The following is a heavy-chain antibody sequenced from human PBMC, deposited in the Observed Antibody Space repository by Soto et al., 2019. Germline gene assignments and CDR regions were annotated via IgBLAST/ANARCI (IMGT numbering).Heavy chain of an antibody. J-gene: IGHJ5*02. CDR1: GYTFTSYA. CDR2: INTNTGNP. CDR3: ARVSYNWNYNWFDP. D-gene: IGHD1-7*01. V-gene: IGHV7-4-1*01. Sequence: ASVKVSCKASGYTFTSYAMNWVRQAPGQGLEWMGWINTNTGNPTYAQGFTGRFVFSLDTSVSTAYLQICSLKAEDTAVYYCARVSYNWNYNWFDPWGQGALVTVSS.